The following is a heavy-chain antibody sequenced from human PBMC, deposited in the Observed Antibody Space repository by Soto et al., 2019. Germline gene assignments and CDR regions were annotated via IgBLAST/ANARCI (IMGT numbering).Heavy chain of an antibody. J-gene: IGHJ3*02. Sequence: QVQLVQSGAEVKKPGASVKVSCKASGYTFTSYGISWVRQAPGQGLEWMGWISAYKGNTKYAQKLQGRVTMTTDTSTSTAYMVLRSLRSDDTAVYHCAGDRVYFDWFGTPGPNAFDILGQGTMVTVSS. CDR3: AGDRVYFDWFGTPGPNAFDI. CDR2: ISAYKGNT. V-gene: IGHV1-18*01. CDR1: GYTFTSYG. D-gene: IGHD3-9*01.